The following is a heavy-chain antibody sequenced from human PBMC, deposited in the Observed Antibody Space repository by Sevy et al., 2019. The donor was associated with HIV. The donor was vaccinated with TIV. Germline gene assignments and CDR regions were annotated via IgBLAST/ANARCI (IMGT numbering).Heavy chain of an antibody. Sequence: SETLSLTCTVSGGSISSYYWSWIRQPPGKGLEWIGYIYYSGSTNYNPSLKRRVTISVDTSKNQFSLKLSSVTAADTAVYYCARDRVYYDSSGYPTGWFQHWGQGTLVTVSS. CDR1: GGSISSYY. J-gene: IGHJ1*01. V-gene: IGHV4-59*13. CDR3: ARDRVYYDSSGYPTGWFQH. CDR2: IYYSGST. D-gene: IGHD3-22*01.